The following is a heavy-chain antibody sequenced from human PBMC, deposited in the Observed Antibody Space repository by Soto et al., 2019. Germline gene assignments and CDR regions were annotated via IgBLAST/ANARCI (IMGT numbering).Heavy chain of an antibody. J-gene: IGHJ4*02. D-gene: IGHD6-6*01. CDR2: IWSDGSDK. Sequence: QVQLVESGGGVVQPGGSLRLSCATSGFTFSDSGMHWVRQAPGKGLEWVAVIWSDGSDKSYADSVEGRFTISRDNSKNKLFLQMNSLRAEDRGVYYCVRSNRYRSPSGWGGGFDYWGQGTLVTVSS. CDR1: GFTFSDSG. V-gene: IGHV3-33*01. CDR3: VRSNRYRSPSGWGGGFDY.